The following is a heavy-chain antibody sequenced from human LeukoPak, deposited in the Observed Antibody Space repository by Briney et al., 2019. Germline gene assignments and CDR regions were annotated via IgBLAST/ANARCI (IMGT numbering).Heavy chain of an antibody. CDR1: GFTFSSYW. CDR3: AREPSNWGSDY. Sequence: GGSLRLSCAASGFTFSSYWMSWVRQAPGKGLVWVSRINSDGRSTSYADSVKGRFTISRDNAKNTLYLQMNSLRAEDTAVYYCAREPSNWGSDYWGQGTLVTVSS. V-gene: IGHV3-74*01. D-gene: IGHD7-27*01. CDR2: INSDGRST. J-gene: IGHJ4*02.